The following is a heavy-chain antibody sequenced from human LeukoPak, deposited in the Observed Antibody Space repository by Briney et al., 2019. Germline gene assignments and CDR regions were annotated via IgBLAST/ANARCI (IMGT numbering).Heavy chain of an antibody. CDR1: GYSFTTYW. CDR3: ARHKLEYTRSSSFQH. D-gene: IGHD6-6*01. J-gene: IGHJ1*01. Sequence: GESLKISCKGSGYSFTTYWLGWVRQMPGKGLEWMGIVYPGNSDTRYSPSFQGHVTISVDKSISTAYLQWSSLEASDTAMYYCARHKLEYTRSSSFQHWGQGTLVTVSS. CDR2: VYPGNSDT. V-gene: IGHV5-51*01.